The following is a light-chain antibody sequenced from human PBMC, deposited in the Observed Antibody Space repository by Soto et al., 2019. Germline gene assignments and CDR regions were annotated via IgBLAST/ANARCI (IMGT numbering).Light chain of an antibody. CDR1: QSVSSN. CDR2: GAS. Sequence: VFTQSPVTLSLSPGERSTLSCRSSQSVSSNLAWYQQKPGQAPRLLIYGASTRATGIPARFSGSGSGTDFTLTISRLEPEDFAVYYCQLYGRSRRDTFGQRTRLEIK. V-gene: IGKV3-20*01. CDR3: QLYGRSRRDT. J-gene: IGKJ5*01.